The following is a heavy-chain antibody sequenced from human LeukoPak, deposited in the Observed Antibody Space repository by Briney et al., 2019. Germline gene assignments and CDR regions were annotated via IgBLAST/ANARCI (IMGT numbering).Heavy chain of an antibody. V-gene: IGHV4-59*01. D-gene: IGHD3-10*01. CDR3: ARSQLWFGETYVDY. CDR1: GGSISSYS. Sequence: SETLSLTCTVSGGSISSYSWSWIRQPPGKGLEWIGYIYYSGSTNYNPSLKSRATISVDTSKNQFSLKLSSVTAADTDVYYCARSQLWFGETYVDYWGQGTPVTVSS. J-gene: IGHJ4*02. CDR2: IYYSGST.